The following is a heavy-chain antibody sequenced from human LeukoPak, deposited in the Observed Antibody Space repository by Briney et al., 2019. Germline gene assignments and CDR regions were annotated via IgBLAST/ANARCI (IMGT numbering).Heavy chain of an antibody. J-gene: IGHJ4*02. Sequence: SVKVSCKASGFTFTSSAMQWVRQARGQRLEWIGWIVVGSGNTNYAQKFQERVTITRDMSTSTAYMELSSLRSEDTAVYYCARDSGERGSGSYLIAYWGQGTLVTVSS. CDR1: GFTFTSSA. V-gene: IGHV1-58*02. D-gene: IGHD3-10*01. CDR2: IVVGSGNT. CDR3: ARDSGERGSGSYLIAY.